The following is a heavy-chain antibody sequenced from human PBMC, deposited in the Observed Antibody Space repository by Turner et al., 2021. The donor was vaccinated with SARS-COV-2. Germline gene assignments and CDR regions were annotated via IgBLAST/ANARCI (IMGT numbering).Heavy chain of an antibody. D-gene: IGHD1-26*01. CDR1: GGSISSSSYY. CDR3: ARHSPELRGDYFDY. V-gene: IGHV4-39*01. Sequence: QLQMQESGPGLVKPSETLSLTCTVSGGSISSSSYYWGWVRQPPGKGLEVIGSIYYSGSTYYNPTLKSRVTISVDTSKNQFSLRLGSVTAAETAVYYCARHSPELRGDYFDYWGQGTLVTVSS. CDR2: IYYSGST. J-gene: IGHJ4*02.